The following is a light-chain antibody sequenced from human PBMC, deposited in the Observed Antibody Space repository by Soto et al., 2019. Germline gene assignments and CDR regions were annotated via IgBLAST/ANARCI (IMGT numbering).Light chain of an antibody. Sequence: EIVLTQSPGIMYLSPGERATLSCRASQTVGRGFLAWYQQKPGQSPRLLIFGTSIRATGTPDRFSGGGSGADFALTISRLDPEDFAVYYCQQYDRLPPRTFGQGTRVEVK. V-gene: IGKV3-20*01. CDR2: GTS. CDR3: QQYDRLPPRT. J-gene: IGKJ1*01. CDR1: QTVGRGF.